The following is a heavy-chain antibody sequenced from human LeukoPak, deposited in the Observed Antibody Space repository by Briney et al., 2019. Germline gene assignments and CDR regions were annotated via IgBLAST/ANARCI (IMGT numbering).Heavy chain of an antibody. CDR3: ARQVPAAMGGTYYYYYMDV. Sequence: GASVKVSCKASGYTFTGFHMHWVRQAPGQGLEWMGGIIPIFGTANYAQKFQGRVTITADESTSTAYMELSSLRSEDTAVYYCARQVPAAMGGTYYYYYMDVWGKGTTVTISS. CDR2: IIPIFGTA. CDR1: GYTFTGFH. J-gene: IGHJ6*03. V-gene: IGHV1-69*13. D-gene: IGHD2-2*01.